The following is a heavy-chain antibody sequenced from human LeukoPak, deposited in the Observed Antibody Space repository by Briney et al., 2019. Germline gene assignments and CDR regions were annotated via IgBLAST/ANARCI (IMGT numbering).Heavy chain of an antibody. CDR2: ISHSGST. Sequence: SETLSLTCAVYGGSFSDYFWSWIRQPPGKGLEWIGEISHSGSTTYDPSLRSRVTISGDTSKKQFSPKLSSVTAADTAVYYCVTYYYGSSAPKRNYWGQGILVTVSS. V-gene: IGHV4-34*01. D-gene: IGHD3-22*01. J-gene: IGHJ4*02. CDR1: GGSFSDYF. CDR3: VTYYYGSSAPKRNY.